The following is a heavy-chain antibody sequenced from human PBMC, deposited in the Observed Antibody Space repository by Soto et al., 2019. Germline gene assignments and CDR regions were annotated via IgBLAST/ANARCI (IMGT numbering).Heavy chain of an antibody. CDR3: ARAPLPPRGYYDSSGFSRYFGMDV. CDR2: IYYSGST. CDR1: GGSLSTGDYY. V-gene: IGHV4-30-4*01. J-gene: IGHJ6*02. Sequence: SLTRTVSGGSLSTGDYYWSWIRQPPGKGLEWIGYIYYSGSTYYNPSLKSRVTISVDTSKNQFSLKLSSVTAADTAVYYCARAPLPPRGYYDSSGFSRYFGMDVWGQGTTVTVSS. D-gene: IGHD3-22*01.